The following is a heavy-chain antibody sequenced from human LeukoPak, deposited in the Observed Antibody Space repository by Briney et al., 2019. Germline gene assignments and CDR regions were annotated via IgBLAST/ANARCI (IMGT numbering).Heavy chain of an antibody. J-gene: IGHJ4*02. CDR2: IYGGNGNT. CDR1: GYTFTNHA. V-gene: IGHV1-3*01. CDR3: ARGWGGDCYHVH. D-gene: IGHD2-21*02. Sequence: ASVKVSCKASGYTFTNHAMHWVRQAPGQRLEWMGWIYGGNGNTKYSQKFQGRVSITRDTSASTVYMELSSLGSEDTAVYYCARGWGGDCYHVHWGQGTLVTVSS.